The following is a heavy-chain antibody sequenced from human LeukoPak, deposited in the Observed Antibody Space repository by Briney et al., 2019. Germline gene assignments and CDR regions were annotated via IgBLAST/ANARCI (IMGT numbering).Heavy chain of an antibody. D-gene: IGHD2-2*01. V-gene: IGHV4-59*06. Sequence: PSETLSLTCTVSGSSIGTYSWSWIRQHPGKGLEWIGYIYYSGSTYYNPSLKSRVTISVDTSKNQFSLKLSSVTAADTAVYYCARERREGLVVVLPGGSKRTRVNWFDPWGQGTLVTVSS. CDR1: GSSIGTYS. CDR2: IYYSGST. CDR3: ARERREGLVVVLPGGSKRTRVNWFDP. J-gene: IGHJ5*02.